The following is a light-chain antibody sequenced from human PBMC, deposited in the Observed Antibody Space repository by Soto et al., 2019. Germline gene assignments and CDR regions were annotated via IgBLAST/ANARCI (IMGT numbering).Light chain of an antibody. V-gene: IGLV2-8*01. Sequence: ALTQPPSASGSPGQSVTISCSGTSSDVGGYNYVSWYQPHPGKAPKLMIYEVSKRPSGVPDRFSGSKSGNTASLTVSGLQAEDEADYYCSSYAGSNNFVFGTGTKVTVL. CDR3: SSYAGSNNFV. CDR1: SSDVGGYNY. J-gene: IGLJ1*01. CDR2: EVS.